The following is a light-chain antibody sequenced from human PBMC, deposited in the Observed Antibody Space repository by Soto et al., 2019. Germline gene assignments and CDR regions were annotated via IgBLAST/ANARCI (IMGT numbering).Light chain of an antibody. Sequence: QSALTQPASVSGSPGQSITISCTGTSSDVCGYNYVSWYQHHPGKAPKLVIYDVSNRPSGVSNRFSGSKSGNTASLTISGLQLEDEADYDCSSYTTSNTRQIVLGTGTKVTVL. CDR3: SSYTTSNTRQIV. CDR2: DVS. J-gene: IGLJ1*01. CDR1: SSDVCGYNY. V-gene: IGLV2-14*03.